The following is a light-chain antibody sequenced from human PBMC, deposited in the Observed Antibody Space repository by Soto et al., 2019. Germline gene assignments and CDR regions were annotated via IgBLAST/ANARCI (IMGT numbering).Light chain of an antibody. Sequence: QSALTQPASVSGSPGXSITISCTGTSSDVGGYNYVSWYQQHPGKAPKLMIYDVSNRPSGVSXRFSGSKSXNTAXLXXSGLQAEDEADYYCSSYTSSSTEVFGTGTKVTVL. J-gene: IGLJ1*01. CDR2: DVS. CDR1: SSDVGGYNY. CDR3: SSYTSSSTEV. V-gene: IGLV2-14*01.